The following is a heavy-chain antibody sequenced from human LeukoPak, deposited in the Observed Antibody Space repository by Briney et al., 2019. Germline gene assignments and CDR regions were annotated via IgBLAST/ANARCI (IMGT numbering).Heavy chain of an antibody. CDR1: GGSISSYY. V-gene: IGHV4-59*08. CDR2: IDHSGST. D-gene: IGHD6-19*01. CDR3: ARPHSSGWYGVFDI. J-gene: IGHJ3*02. Sequence: SETLSLTCTVSGGSISSYYWAWIRQPPGKGLEWIGYIDHSGSTNYNISLRSRVTISVDTSKKQFSLSLSSVTAADTAVYYCARPHSSGWYGVFDIWGQGAVVTVSS.